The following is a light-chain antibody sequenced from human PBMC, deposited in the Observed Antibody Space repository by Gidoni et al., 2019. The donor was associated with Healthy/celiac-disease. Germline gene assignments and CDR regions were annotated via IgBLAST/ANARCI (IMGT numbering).Light chain of an antibody. J-gene: IGKJ3*01. Sequence: EIALTQSPGTLSLSPGERATLSCRASQSVSSSYLAWYQQKPGQAPRLLIYGASSRATCIPDRFSGSGSGTDFTLTISRLEPEDFAVYYCQQYGSSLLTFGPGTKVDIK. CDR3: QQYGSSLLT. V-gene: IGKV3-20*01. CDR1: QSVSSSY. CDR2: GAS.